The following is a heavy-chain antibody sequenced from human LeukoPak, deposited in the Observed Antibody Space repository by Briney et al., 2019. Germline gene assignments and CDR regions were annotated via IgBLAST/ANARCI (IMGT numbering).Heavy chain of an antibody. CDR2: ISSSSSYT. J-gene: IGHJ4*02. D-gene: IGHD6-13*01. CDR3: ARDAVSLAAAGTSDY. V-gene: IGHV3-11*05. Sequence: GGFLRLSCAASGFTFSDYYMSWIRQAPGKGLEWVSYISSSSSYTNYADSVKGRFTISRDNAKNSLYLQMNSLRAEDTAVYYCARDAVSLAAAGTSDYWGQGTLVTVSS. CDR1: GFTFSDYY.